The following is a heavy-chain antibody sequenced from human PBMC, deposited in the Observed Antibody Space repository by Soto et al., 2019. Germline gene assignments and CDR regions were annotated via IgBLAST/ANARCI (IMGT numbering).Heavy chain of an antibody. Sequence: SETLSLTCGVSGYSINSGYYWAWIRQPPGKGLEWIGTINHSGTYYSPSLESRVTISVDTSKNQFSLRLRSVTAAGTAVYYCARERSASTVTSSSADFDPWGQGTLVTVSS. J-gene: IGHJ5*02. CDR3: ARERSASTVTSSSADFDP. V-gene: IGHV4-38-2*02. CDR2: INHSGT. D-gene: IGHD4-4*01. CDR1: GYSINSGYY.